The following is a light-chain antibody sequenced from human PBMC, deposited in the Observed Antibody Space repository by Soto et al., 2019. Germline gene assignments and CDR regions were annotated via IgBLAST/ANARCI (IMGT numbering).Light chain of an antibody. V-gene: IGKV3-15*01. CDR1: QSVSSN. CDR3: QQYNNWPRT. CDR2: VAS. Sequence: EIVMTQSPATLSVSPGERATLSCRASQSVSSNLAWYQQKPGQAPRLLIYVASTRATGIPARFSGSGSGTEFTLPISRLQSEDFAVYYCQQYNNWPRTFGQGTKVDIK. J-gene: IGKJ1*01.